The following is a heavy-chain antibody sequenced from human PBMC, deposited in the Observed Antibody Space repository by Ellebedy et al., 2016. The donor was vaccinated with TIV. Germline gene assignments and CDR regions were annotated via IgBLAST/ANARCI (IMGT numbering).Heavy chain of an antibody. Sequence: PGGSLRLSCEASGFTFDDYAMHWVRQAQGKGLEWVSGIGWNSVSIAYAESVKGRFTISRDNAKKSLHLEMTNLRAEDTAFYYCVKGYTAPVLISFDFWGQGTLVTVST. V-gene: IGHV3-9*01. CDR1: GFTFDDYA. D-gene: IGHD5-12*01. CDR3: VKGYTAPVLISFDF. J-gene: IGHJ4*02. CDR2: IGWNSVSI.